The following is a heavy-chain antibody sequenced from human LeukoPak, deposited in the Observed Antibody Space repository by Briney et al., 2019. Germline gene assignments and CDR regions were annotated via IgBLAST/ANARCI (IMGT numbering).Heavy chain of an antibody. J-gene: IGHJ3*01. D-gene: IGHD5-12*01. CDR3: ARDSTESSGYGS. Sequence: SETLSLTCTVSGGSISSYYWSWIRQPPGKGLEWIGYIYYSGSTNYNPSLKSRVTISVDTSKNQFSLKLSSVTAADTAVYYCARDSTESSGYGSWGQGTMVTVSS. V-gene: IGHV4-59*01. CDR1: GGSISSYY. CDR2: IYYSGST.